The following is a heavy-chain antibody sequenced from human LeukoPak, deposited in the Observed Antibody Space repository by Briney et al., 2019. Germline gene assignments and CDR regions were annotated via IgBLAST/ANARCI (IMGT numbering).Heavy chain of an antibody. CDR2: IYYSGST. V-gene: IGHV4-59*01. CDR3: AVYCSSTSCYDAFDI. Sequence: SETLSLTCTGSGGSISSYYWSWIRQPPGKGLEWIGYIYYSGSTNYNPSLKSRVTISVDTSKNQFSLKLSSVTAADTAVYYCAVYCSSTSCYDAFDIWGQGTMVTVSS. CDR1: GGSISSYY. D-gene: IGHD2-2*01. J-gene: IGHJ3*02.